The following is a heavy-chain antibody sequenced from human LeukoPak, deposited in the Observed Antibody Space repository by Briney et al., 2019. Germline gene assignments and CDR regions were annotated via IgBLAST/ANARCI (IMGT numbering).Heavy chain of an antibody. V-gene: IGHV4-39*07. Sequence: SETLSLTCTVSGGSISSSSYYWGWIRQPPGKGLEWIGTIYYSGNTYYNPSLKSRVTISVDTSKNQFSLKLSSVTAADTAVYYCARDRFAGGVIVIPEFDYWGQGTLVTVSS. D-gene: IGHD3-16*02. CDR3: ARDRFAGGVIVIPEFDY. J-gene: IGHJ4*02. CDR1: GGSISSSSYY. CDR2: IYYSGNT.